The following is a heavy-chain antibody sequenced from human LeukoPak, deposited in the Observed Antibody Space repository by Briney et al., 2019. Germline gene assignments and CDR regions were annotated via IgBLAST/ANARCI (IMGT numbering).Heavy chain of an antibody. Sequence: PGGSLRLSCAASGFTFSSYWMSWVRQAPGKGLEWVVNIKQDGSEKYYVDSVKGRFTISRDNAKNSLYLQMNSLRAEDTAVYYCARSGSYHYGDYFDYWGQGTLVTVSS. D-gene: IGHD1-26*01. CDR2: IKQDGSEK. CDR1: GFTFSSYW. J-gene: IGHJ4*02. CDR3: ARSGSYHYGDYFDY. V-gene: IGHV3-7*01.